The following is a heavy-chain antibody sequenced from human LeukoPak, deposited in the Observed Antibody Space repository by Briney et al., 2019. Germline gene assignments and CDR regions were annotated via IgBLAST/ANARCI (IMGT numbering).Heavy chain of an antibody. CDR2: INPNSGGT. Sequence: GASVKVSCKASGYTFTGYYMHWVRQAPGQGLEWMGWINPNSGGTNYAQKFQGRVTMTRDTSISTAYMELSRLRSDDTAVYYCAREGAYYDSSGYQNAFDIWGQGTMVTVSS. V-gene: IGHV1-2*02. J-gene: IGHJ3*02. CDR3: AREGAYYDSSGYQNAFDI. D-gene: IGHD3-22*01. CDR1: GYTFTGYY.